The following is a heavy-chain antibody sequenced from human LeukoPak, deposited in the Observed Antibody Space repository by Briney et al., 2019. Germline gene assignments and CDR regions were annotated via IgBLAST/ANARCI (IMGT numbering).Heavy chain of an antibody. D-gene: IGHD6-13*01. CDR3: ARESRAAGTLGRPDY. CDR2: IYHSGST. Sequence: PSETLSLTCAVSGGSISSGGYSWSWIRQPPGKGLEWIGYIYHSGSTYYNPSLKSRVTISVDRSKNQFSLKLSSVTAADTAVYYCARESRAAGTLGRPDYWGQGTLVTVSS. CDR1: GGSISSGGYS. J-gene: IGHJ4*02. V-gene: IGHV4-30-2*01.